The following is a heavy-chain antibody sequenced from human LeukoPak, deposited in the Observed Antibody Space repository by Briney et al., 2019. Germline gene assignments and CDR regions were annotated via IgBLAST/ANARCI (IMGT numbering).Heavy chain of an antibody. Sequence: GGSLRLSCAASGFTVSAKYLSWVRQAPGKGLEWVSAISGSGGSTYYADSVKGRFTISRDNSKNTLYLQMNSLRAEDTAVYYYAGNLDTAMAWVDYWGQGTLVTVSS. V-gene: IGHV3-23*01. CDR1: GFTVSAKY. CDR3: AGNLDTAMAWVDY. D-gene: IGHD5-18*01. CDR2: ISGSGGST. J-gene: IGHJ4*02.